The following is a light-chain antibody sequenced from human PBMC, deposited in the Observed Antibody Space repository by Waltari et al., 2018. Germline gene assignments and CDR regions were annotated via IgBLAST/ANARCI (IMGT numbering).Light chain of an antibody. J-gene: IGKJ2*01. CDR2: WAS. Sequence: DFVMTQSPDSLAVSLGERATINCRSSRNVLHGSTNKNYLAWYQQKPQQPPKLLLYWASTRESGVPDRFIGSGSGTDFTLTISSLQAEDVAVYYCQQYYSSPQTFGQGTRVEIK. CDR1: RNVLHGSTNKNY. CDR3: QQYYSSPQT. V-gene: IGKV4-1*01.